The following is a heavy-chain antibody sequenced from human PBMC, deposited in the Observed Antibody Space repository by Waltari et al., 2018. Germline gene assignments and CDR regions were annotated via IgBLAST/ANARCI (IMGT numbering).Heavy chain of an antibody. J-gene: IGHJ4*02. CDR3: AKDMKYGSGSYGIAADY. V-gene: IGHV3-9*01. CDR1: GFTFDDYA. D-gene: IGHD3-10*01. Sequence: EVQLVESGGGLVQPGRSLRLSCAASGFTFDDYAMPWVRQAPGKGLEWVSGISWNSGSIGYADSVKGRFTISRDNAKNSLYLQMNSLRAEDTALYYCAKDMKYGSGSYGIAADYWGQGTLVTVSS. CDR2: ISWNSGSI.